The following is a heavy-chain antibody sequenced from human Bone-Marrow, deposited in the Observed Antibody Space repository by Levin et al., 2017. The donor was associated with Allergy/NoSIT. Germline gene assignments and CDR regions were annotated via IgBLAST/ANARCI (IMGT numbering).Heavy chain of an antibody. Sequence: GGSLRLSCGASGFTFTTCAMHWVRQSPGSGLEWVAAISNDGSNEYYADSVKGRFTVSRDNSKNTLYLQMNSLRAEDTAVYYCARSLSGFDYNNRGGGGFDVWGQGTTVTVSS. CDR2: ISNDGSNE. CDR3: ARSLSGFDYNNRGGGGFDV. V-gene: IGHV3-30-3*01. CDR1: GFTFTTCA. D-gene: IGHD4-11*01. J-gene: IGHJ6*02.